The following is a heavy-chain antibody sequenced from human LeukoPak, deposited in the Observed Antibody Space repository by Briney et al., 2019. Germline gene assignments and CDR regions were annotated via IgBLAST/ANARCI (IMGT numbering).Heavy chain of an antibody. D-gene: IGHD2-15*01. CDR3: ERRIFPEEYFEH. J-gene: IGHJ1*01. V-gene: IGHV5-51*01. Sequence: GESLKISCKGFGYSFTSYWIGWVRQMPGKGLEWMGIIYPGDSDTRYSPSFQGQVTISADKSISTAYLQWSSLKASDTAIYYCERRIFPEEYFEHWGQGTLVTVSS. CDR1: GYSFTSYW. CDR2: IYPGDSDT.